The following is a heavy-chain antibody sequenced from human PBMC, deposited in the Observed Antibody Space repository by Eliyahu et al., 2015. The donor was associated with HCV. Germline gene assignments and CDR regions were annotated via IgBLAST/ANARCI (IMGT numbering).Heavy chain of an antibody. CDR1: GFTFTNCV. Sequence: EVQLLESGGGLVQPGGSLRLSCTASGFTFTNCVMNWVRQAPGKGLEWVSSISTGGAYTYYADSVKGQFTISRDNSKNTVYLQMNSLRAEDTAVYFCAKDPSSLGGYFDFWGLGTLVTVSS. CDR3: AKDPSSLGGYFDF. CDR2: ISTGGAYT. D-gene: IGHD6-13*01. J-gene: IGHJ4*02. V-gene: IGHV3-23*01.